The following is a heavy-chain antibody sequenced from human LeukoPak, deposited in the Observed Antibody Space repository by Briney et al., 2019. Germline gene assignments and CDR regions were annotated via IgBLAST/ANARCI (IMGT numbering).Heavy chain of an antibody. V-gene: IGHV4-59*01. D-gene: IGHD3-10*01. CDR1: GGSISSYY. J-gene: IGHJ4*02. CDR3: ARGSNVGVLLWFGELLRGPFFDY. CDR2: IYYSGST. Sequence: PSETLSLTCTVSGGSISSYYWSWIRQPPGKGLEWIGYIYYSGSTNYNPSLKSRVTISVDTSKNQFSLKLSSVTAADTAVYYCARGSNVGVLLWFGELLRGPFFDYWGQGTLVTVSS.